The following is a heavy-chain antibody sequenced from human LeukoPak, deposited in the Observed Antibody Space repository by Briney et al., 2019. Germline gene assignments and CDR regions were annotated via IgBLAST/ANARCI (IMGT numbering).Heavy chain of an antibody. CDR1: VGSFSGYH. CDR3: ARGQGAAVPKVGKNWFDP. J-gene: IGHJ5*02. CDR2: VNESGGT. V-gene: IGHV4-34*01. Sequence: SETLSLTCAVYVGSFSGYHWNWIRQPPGKGPEWIGEVNESGGTNINPSLRSRVILSVDTSMNQFSLKLISVTAADTGVYYCARGQGAAVPKVGKNWFDPWGHGTRVIVSP. D-gene: IGHD1-26*01.